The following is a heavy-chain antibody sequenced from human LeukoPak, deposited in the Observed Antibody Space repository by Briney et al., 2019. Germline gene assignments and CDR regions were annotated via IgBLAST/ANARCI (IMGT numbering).Heavy chain of an antibody. CDR1: GGSINSGSYY. CDR2: IYTTGST. CDR3: ARCTSTSCYNFDY. Sequence: SETLSLTCTVSGGSINSGSYYWNWIRQSAGKGLEWIGHIYTTGSTNCNPSLKSRVTISPDTSKNQFSLKLNSVTAADTAVFYCARCTSTSCYNFDYWGQGTLVTVSS. D-gene: IGHD2-2*02. J-gene: IGHJ4*02. V-gene: IGHV4-61*09.